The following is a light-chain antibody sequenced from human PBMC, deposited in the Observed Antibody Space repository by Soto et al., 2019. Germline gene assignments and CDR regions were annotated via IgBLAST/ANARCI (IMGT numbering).Light chain of an antibody. CDR3: SSYAGSDNYV. V-gene: IGLV2-8*01. CDR2: EVS. J-gene: IGLJ1*01. Sequence: QSALTQPPSASGSPGQSVTISCSGTSSDTGDYNYVSWYQQHPGKAPKLMIYEVSKRPSGVPDRFSGSKSGNTASLTVSGLQAEDEADYYCSSYAGSDNYVFGTGNKVTVL. CDR1: SSDTGDYNY.